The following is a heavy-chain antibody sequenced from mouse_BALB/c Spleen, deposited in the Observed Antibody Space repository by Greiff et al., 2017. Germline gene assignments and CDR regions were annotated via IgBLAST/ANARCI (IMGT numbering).Heavy chain of an antibody. D-gene: IGHD3-2*01. CDR1: GYTFTSYW. CDR2: INPSTGYT. CDR3: ARDGSGYVGAMDY. J-gene: IGHJ4*01. V-gene: IGHV1-7*01. Sequence: QVQLQQSGAELAKPGASVKMSCKASGYTFTSYWMHWVKQRPGQGLEWIGYINPSTGYTEYNQKFKDKATLTADKSSSTAYMQLSSLTSEDSAVYYCARDGSGYVGAMDYWGQGTSVTVSS.